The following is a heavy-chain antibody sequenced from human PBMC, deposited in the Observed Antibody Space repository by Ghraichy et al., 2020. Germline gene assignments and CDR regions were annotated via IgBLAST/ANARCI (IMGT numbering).Heavy chain of an antibody. J-gene: IGHJ4*02. CDR1: GFSFSSNA. CDR2: ITSDSVTT. CDR3: AKVMVVDAALNY. V-gene: IGHV3-23*01. D-gene: IGHD3-10*01. Sequence: GGSLRLSCVASGFSFSSNAMTWVRQAPGKGLEWIAGITSDSVTTYYADSVKGRFTISRDNAKNTLYLQMNSLGVEDTATYYCAKVMVVDAALNYWGQGPRVTVS.